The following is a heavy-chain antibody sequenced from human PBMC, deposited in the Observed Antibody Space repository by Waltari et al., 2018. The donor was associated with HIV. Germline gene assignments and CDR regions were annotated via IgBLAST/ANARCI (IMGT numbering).Heavy chain of an antibody. CDR2: IRPDGNEK. CDR1: GFTFISYW. J-gene: IGHJ4*02. Sequence: EVQLVESGGGLVQPGGSLRLSCAASGFTFISYWMSWVRQAPGMGLEWVAKIRPDGNEKYYVDSVKGRFTISRDNVKNSLYLQMNTLRAEDTAVYYCARGGGAAAGTVDYWGQGTLVTVSS. D-gene: IGHD6-13*01. V-gene: IGHV3-7*01. CDR3: ARGGGAAAGTVDY.